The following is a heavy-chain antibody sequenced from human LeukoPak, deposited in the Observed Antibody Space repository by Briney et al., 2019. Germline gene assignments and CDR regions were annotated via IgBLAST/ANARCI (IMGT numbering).Heavy chain of an antibody. V-gene: IGHV3-30-3*01. CDR2: ILCDGSNT. CDR1: GFTFNNYA. D-gene: IGHD3-22*01. J-gene: IGHJ4*02. CDR3: ARDSLAPGYLVDY. Sequence: PGGSLRLSCAASGFTFNNYAMHWVRQAPGKGLEWVAVILCDGSNTYYADSVKGRFTISRDNSKNTLYLQMNSLRAEDTAVYYCARDSLAPGYLVDYWGQGTLVTVSS.